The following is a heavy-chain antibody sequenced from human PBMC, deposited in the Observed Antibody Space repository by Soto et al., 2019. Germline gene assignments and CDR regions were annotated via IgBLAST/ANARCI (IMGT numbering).Heavy chain of an antibody. J-gene: IGHJ5*02. CDR2: IIPIFGTA. V-gene: IGHV1-69*13. Sequence: SVKVSCKASGGTFSSYAISWVRQAPGQGLEWMGGIIPIFGTANYAQKFQGRVTITADESTSTAYMELSSLRSDDTAVYYCARDRRYSYGNNWFDPWGQRTLVTVSS. D-gene: IGHD5-18*01. CDR1: GGTFSSYA. CDR3: ARDRRYSYGNNWFDP.